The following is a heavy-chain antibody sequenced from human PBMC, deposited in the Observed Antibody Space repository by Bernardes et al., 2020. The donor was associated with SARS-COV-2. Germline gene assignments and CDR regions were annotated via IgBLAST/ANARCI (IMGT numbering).Heavy chain of an antibody. Sequence: SETLSLTCTASGVPISSGSYYWGWIRQPPGKGRVWIGSMHYTGSTYYSPSPRSRITISVDTSKNQFSLKLSSVTAADTAVYYCARLRFYGGDLGYWGQGTLVTVSS. CDR2: MHYTGST. CDR1: GVPISSGSYY. V-gene: IGHV4-39*01. CDR3: ARLRFYGGDLGY. D-gene: IGHD2-21*01. J-gene: IGHJ4*02.